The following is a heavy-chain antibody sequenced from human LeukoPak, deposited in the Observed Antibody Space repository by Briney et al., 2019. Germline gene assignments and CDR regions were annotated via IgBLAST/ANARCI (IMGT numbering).Heavy chain of an antibody. CDR2: INHSGST. V-gene: IGHV4-34*01. J-gene: IGHJ6*04. CDR3: ARFVFYGSGSYYNVHGMDV. D-gene: IGHD3-10*01. Sequence: SETLSLTCAVYGGSFSGYYWSWIRQPPGKGLEWIGEINHSGSTNYNPSLKSRVTISVDTSNNQFSLKLSSETAAITAVYYCARFVFYGSGSYYNVHGMDVWGKGTTVTVSS. CDR1: GGSFSGYY.